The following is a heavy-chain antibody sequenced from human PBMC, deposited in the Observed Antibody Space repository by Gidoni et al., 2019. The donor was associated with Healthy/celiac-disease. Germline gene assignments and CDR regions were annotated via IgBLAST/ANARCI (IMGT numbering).Heavy chain of an antibody. CDR1: GGSISSSSYY. CDR3: ASGPRFGELYYFDY. J-gene: IGHJ4*02. Sequence: QLQLQESGPGLVKPSETLSLTCTVSGGSISSSSYYWGWIRQPPGKGLEWIGSIYYSGSTYYNPSLKSRVTISVDTSKNQFSLKLSSVTAADTAVYYCASGPRFGELYYFDYWGQGTLVTVSS. CDR2: IYYSGST. V-gene: IGHV4-39*01. D-gene: IGHD3-10*02.